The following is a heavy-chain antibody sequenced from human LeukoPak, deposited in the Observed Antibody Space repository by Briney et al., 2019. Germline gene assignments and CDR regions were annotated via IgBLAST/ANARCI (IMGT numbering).Heavy chain of an antibody. J-gene: IGHJ4*02. CDR3: ARYTAMVTDYFDY. CDR1: GGSISSGGYY. D-gene: IGHD5-18*01. Sequence: PSQTLSLTCTVSGGSISSGGYYWSWIRQHPGKGLEWIGYIYYSGSTYYNPSLKSRVTISVDTSKNQFSLKLSSVTAADTAVYYCARYTAMVTDYFDYWGQGTLVTVSS. V-gene: IGHV4-31*03. CDR2: IYYSGST.